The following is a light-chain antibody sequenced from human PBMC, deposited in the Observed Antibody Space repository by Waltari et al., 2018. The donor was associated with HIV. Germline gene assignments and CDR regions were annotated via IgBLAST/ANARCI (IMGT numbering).Light chain of an antibody. V-gene: IGKV1-5*03. CDR1: QSIGRW. CDR3: QQYNSHSRT. J-gene: IGKJ1*01. Sequence: DIQMTHSPSTVSASVGDTVTITCRASQSIGRWLAWYQQKPGEAPKLLIYETSTLEIGVPSIFSGSGSGTEFTLTVSRLQPEDFATYYCQQYNSHSRTFGQGTKVEIK. CDR2: ETS.